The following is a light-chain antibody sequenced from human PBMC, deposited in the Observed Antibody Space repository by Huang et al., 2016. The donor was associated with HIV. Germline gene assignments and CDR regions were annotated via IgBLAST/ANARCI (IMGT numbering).Light chain of an antibody. Sequence: EIVLTQSPATLSLSPGERATLSCRASQSVSSYLAWYQQKPDQAPRLLIYDASNRATGIPARFSGSGSGTDFTLTINSLEPEDFAVYYCQQRSNWLLTFGGGTKVEIK. CDR1: QSVSSY. J-gene: IGKJ4*01. CDR2: DAS. V-gene: IGKV3-11*01. CDR3: QQRSNWLLT.